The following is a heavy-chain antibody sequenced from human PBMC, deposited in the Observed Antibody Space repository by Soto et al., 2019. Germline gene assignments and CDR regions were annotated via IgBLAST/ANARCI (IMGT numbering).Heavy chain of an antibody. CDR1: GGSISSYY. CDR3: ARGGGGGSGWYY. Sequence: QVQLQESGPGLVKPSETLSLTCTVSGGSISSYYWSWIRQPPGKGLEWIGYIYYSGSTNYNPSLKSRVTISVDTSKNQFSLKLGSVTAADPAVYYWARGGGGGSGWYYWGQGTLVTVSS. D-gene: IGHD6-19*01. CDR2: IYYSGST. V-gene: IGHV4-59*01. J-gene: IGHJ4*02.